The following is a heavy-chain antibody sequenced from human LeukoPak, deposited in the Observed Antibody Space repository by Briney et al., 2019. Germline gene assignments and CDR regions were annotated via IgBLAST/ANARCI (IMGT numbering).Heavy chain of an antibody. D-gene: IGHD3-3*01. V-gene: IGHV3-30*04. J-gene: IGHJ4*02. CDR1: GFTFSSYA. CDR2: ISYDGSNK. CDR3: ARERQNKDFWSGGDY. Sequence: GGSLRLSCAASGFTFSSYAMHWVRQAPGKGLEWVAVISYDGSNKYYTDSVTGRFTISRDNSKNTLYLQMNSLRAEDTAVYYCARERQNKDFWSGGDYWGQGTLVTVSS.